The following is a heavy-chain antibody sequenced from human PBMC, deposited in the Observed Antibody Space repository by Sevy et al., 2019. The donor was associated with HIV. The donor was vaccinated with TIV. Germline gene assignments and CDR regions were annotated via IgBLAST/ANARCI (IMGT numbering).Heavy chain of an antibody. D-gene: IGHD3-10*01. CDR3: GSGDYYGSGSYPSFDY. CDR2: INYSGST. CDR1: GGSISSGGYY. J-gene: IGHJ4*02. V-gene: IGHV4-31*03. Sequence: SETLSLTCTVSGGSISSGGYYWSWIRQHPGKGLEWSGYINYSGSTSYNPSLKSRVTISVDTSKNQFSLKLSSVTAADTAVYYCGSGDYYGSGSYPSFDYWGQGTLVTVSS.